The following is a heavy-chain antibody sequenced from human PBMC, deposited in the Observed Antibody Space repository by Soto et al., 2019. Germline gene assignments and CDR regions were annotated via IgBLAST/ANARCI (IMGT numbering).Heavy chain of an antibody. CDR1: GFTFEYYW. V-gene: IGHV3-74*01. J-gene: IGHJ5*02. CDR2: VHSGGTTT. CDR3: AKTSGYYYGWESALLAP. Sequence: GSLRLSCAASGFTFEYYWMHWVRQAPGKGLVWVSRVHSGGTTTTYADSVKGRFTISRDDSTNTMYLQMNSLRPEDTAVYYCAKTSGYYYGWESALLAPWGQGTLVTVSS. D-gene: IGHD3-16*01.